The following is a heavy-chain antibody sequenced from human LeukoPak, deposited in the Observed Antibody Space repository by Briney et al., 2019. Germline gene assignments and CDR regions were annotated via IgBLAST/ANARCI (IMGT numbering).Heavy chain of an antibody. V-gene: IGHV3-30*04. CDR1: GFTFRNYV. J-gene: IGHJ4*02. Sequence: GGSLRLSCAASGFTFRNYVIHWVRQAPGKGLEWVAVISYDGSNKYYADSVKGRFTISRDNSKNTLYLQMNSLRAEDTAVYYCARVWYSSGWYWIDYWGQGTLVTVSS. CDR2: ISYDGSNK. D-gene: IGHD6-19*01. CDR3: ARVWYSSGWYWIDY.